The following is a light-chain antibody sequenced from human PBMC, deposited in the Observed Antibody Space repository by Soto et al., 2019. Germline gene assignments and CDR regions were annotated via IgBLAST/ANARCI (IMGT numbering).Light chain of an antibody. CDR3: HQRSNWPSP. J-gene: IGKJ4*01. CDR1: QSVSSY. V-gene: IGKV3-11*01. CDR2: DAA. Sequence: EIVLTQSPATLSLSPGERAALSCRASQSVSSYLAWYQQKTGQAPRLLIYDAAKRATGIPARFSGSGSGTDFTLTISSLEPEDLAFYFCHQRSNWPSPFGGGTKVQI.